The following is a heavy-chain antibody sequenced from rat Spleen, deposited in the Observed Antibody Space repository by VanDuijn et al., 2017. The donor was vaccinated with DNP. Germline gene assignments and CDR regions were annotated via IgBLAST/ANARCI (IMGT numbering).Heavy chain of an antibody. CDR1: GYSITTNY. V-gene: IGHV3-1*01. CDR3: VRGHPPRGFDY. CDR2: INYSGRT. D-gene: IGHD3-8*01. J-gene: IGHJ2*01. Sequence: EVQFQESGPGLVKPSQSLSLTCSVTGYSITTNYWGWIRKFPGNKMEWIGHINYSGRTSYNPSLTGRISITRDTSKNQFFLQLNSVTTEDTATYYSVRGHPPRGFDYWGQGVMVTVSS.